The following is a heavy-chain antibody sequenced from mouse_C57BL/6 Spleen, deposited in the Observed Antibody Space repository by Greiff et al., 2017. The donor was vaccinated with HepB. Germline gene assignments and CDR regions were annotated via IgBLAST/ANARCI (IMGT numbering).Heavy chain of an antibody. J-gene: IGHJ2*01. Sequence: QVQLKQSGAELARPGASVKLSCKASGYTFTSYGMSWVKQRTGQGLEWIGEIDPRSGNTYYNEKFKGKATLTADKSSSTAYMERRSLTSEDSAVYFCARGGILGYDYWGQGTTLTVSS. CDR1: GYTFTSYG. V-gene: IGHV1-81*01. CDR2: IDPRSGNT. D-gene: IGHD2-2*01. CDR3: ARGGILGYDY.